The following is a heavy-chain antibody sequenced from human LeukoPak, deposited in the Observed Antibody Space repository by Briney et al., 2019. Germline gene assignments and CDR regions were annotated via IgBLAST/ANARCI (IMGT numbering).Heavy chain of an antibody. CDR2: ISSSGSTI. CDR3: ARGNYYDSSGYFPAFDY. Sequence: GGSLRLSCAASGFTFSSYEMNWVRQAPGKGLEWVSYISSSGSTIYYADSVKGRFTISRGNAKNSLYLQMNSLRAEDTAVYYCARGNYYDSSGYFPAFDYWGQGTLVTVSS. V-gene: IGHV3-48*03. D-gene: IGHD3-22*01. J-gene: IGHJ4*02. CDR1: GFTFSSYE.